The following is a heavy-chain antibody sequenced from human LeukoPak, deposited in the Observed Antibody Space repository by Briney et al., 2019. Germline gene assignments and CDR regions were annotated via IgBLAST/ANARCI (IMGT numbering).Heavy chain of an antibody. Sequence: GGSLRLSCAASGFTFSSYSMNWVRQAPGKGLEWVSSISSSSSYIYYADSVKGRFTISRDNSKNTLYLQMNSLRAEDTAVYYCAREGNWGTYYGYMDVWGKGTTVTISS. D-gene: IGHD7-27*01. J-gene: IGHJ6*03. CDR1: GFTFSSYS. CDR2: ISSSSSYI. CDR3: AREGNWGTYYGYMDV. V-gene: IGHV3-21*04.